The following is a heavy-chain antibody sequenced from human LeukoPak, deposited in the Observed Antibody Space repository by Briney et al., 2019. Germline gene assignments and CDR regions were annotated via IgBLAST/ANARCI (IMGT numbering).Heavy chain of an antibody. J-gene: IGHJ6*02. CDR3: ARDKPGICSSTSCSPDYYYGMDV. Sequence: ASVKVSCKASGYTFTSYYMHWVRQAPGQGLEWMGIINPSGGSTSYAQKFQGRVTMTRDTSTSTVYMELSSLRSEGTAVYYCARDKPGICSSTSCSPDYYYGMDVWGQGTLVTVSS. V-gene: IGHV1-46*01. D-gene: IGHD2-2*01. CDR1: GYTFTSYY. CDR2: INPSGGST.